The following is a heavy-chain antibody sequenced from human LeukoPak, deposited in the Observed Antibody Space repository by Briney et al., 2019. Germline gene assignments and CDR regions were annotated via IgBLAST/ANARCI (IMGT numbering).Heavy chain of an antibody. V-gene: IGHV4-59*01. CDR3: ARGLRYYDILTGYRHHFDY. D-gene: IGHD3-9*01. CDR2: IYYSGST. Sequence: SGTLPLTCTVSGGSISSYYWSWIRQPPGKGLEWIGYIYYSGSTNYNPSLKSRVTISVDTSKNQFSLKLSSVTAADTAVYYCARGLRYYDILTGYRHHFDYWGQGTLVTVSS. CDR1: GGSISSYY. J-gene: IGHJ4*02.